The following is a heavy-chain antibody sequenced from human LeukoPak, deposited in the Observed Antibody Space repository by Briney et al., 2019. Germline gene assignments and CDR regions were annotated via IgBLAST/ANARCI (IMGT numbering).Heavy chain of an antibody. CDR2: IIPIFGTA. D-gene: IGHD3-10*01. V-gene: IGHV1-69*05. Sequence: ASVKVSCKASGGTFSSYAISWVRQAPGQGLEWMGGIIPIFGTANYARKFQGRVTITTDESTSTAYIELSSLRSEDTAVYYCAVTYYYGSGRRRMGFYFDYWGQGTLVTVSS. CDR3: AVTYYYGSGRRRMGFYFDY. J-gene: IGHJ4*02. CDR1: GGTFSSYA.